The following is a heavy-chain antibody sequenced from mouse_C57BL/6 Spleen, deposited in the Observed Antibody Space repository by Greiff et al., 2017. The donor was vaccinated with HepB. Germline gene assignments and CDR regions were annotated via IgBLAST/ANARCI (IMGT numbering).Heavy chain of an antibody. Sequence: QVQLQQPGAELVKPGASVKLSCQASGYTFTSYWMHWVKQRPGQGLEWIGMSQPNSGSTNSNEKYKSKATLTVDKSSSTAYIQLSSLTSEDSAVYYCARLGCTTVGDEYFDDWGKGTTLTVSS. CDR2: SQPNSGST. CDR1: GYTFTSYW. D-gene: IGHD1-1*01. CDR3: ARLGCTTVGDEYFDD. V-gene: IGHV1-64*01. J-gene: IGHJ2*01.